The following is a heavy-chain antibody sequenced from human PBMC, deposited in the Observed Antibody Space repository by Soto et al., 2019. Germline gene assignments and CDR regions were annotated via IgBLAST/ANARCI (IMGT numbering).Heavy chain of an antibody. Sequence: GGSLRLSCVASTFSFSRYAMSWVRQAPGKGLEWVSGISGSGGSTYYADSVKGRFTISRDKSKNTLYLQMNSLRADDTAVYYCAKQAALKWFDPWGQGTLVTVSS. CDR1: TFSFSRYA. CDR3: AKQAALKWFDP. CDR2: ISGSGGST. J-gene: IGHJ5*01. V-gene: IGHV3-23*01.